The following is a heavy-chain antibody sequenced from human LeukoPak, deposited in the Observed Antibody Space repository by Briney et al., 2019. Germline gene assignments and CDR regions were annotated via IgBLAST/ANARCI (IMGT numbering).Heavy chain of an antibody. D-gene: IGHD2/OR15-2a*01. CDR3: VKDLRSDFMGVLSRYLSY. V-gene: IGHV3-64D*09. CDR1: GFTFSSFA. J-gene: IGHJ4*02. Sequence: GGSLRLSCSASGFTFSSFAMHWVRQAPGKGLEYVAAISRNGGSTYYADSVKGRFTISRDNSKSTLYLRMSSLRAEDTAVYLCVKDLRSDFMGVLSRYLSYWGRGTLVTVSS. CDR2: ISRNGGST.